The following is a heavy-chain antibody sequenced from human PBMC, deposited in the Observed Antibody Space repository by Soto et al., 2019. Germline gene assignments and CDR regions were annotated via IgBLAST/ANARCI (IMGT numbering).Heavy chain of an antibody. D-gene: IGHD6-19*01. J-gene: IGHJ4*02. V-gene: IGHV4-31*03. CDR3: ASQATGWYPDY. CDR1: GGSISSGGYY. Sequence: QVELQESGPGLVKPSQTLSLTCTVSGGSISSGGYYWSWVRQHPGKGLEWIGYIYDSGSTYYNPSLKSRVTXSXXTSKNPFSLKLTSVTAADTAVYYCASQATGWYPDYWGQGTLVTVSS. CDR2: IYDSGST.